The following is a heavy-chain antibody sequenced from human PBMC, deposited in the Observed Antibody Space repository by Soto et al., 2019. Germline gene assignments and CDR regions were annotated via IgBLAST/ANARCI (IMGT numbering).Heavy chain of an antibody. J-gene: IGHJ5*02. V-gene: IGHV1-69*13. D-gene: IGHD2-8*01. Sequence: SVKVSCKASGGTFSSYAISWVRQAPGQGLEWMGGIIPIFGTANYAQKFQGRVTITADESTSTAYMERSSLRSEDTAVYYCAFVNYCTNGVCYGWFDPWGQGTLVTVSS. CDR1: GGTFSSYA. CDR2: IIPIFGTA. CDR3: AFVNYCTNGVCYGWFDP.